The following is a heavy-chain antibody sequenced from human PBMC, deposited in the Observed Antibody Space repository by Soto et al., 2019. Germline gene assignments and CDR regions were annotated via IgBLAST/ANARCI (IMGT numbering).Heavy chain of an antibody. J-gene: IGHJ3*02. CDR1: GYSFTKYW. Sequence: PGESLKISCKGSGYSFTKYWIGWVRQMPGKGLEWMAIIYPDESDTKYSPSFQGQVTISADKSISTAYLQWSSLKASDTAMYYCARQPISGDAFDIWGQGKMVTVSS. V-gene: IGHV5-51*01. CDR2: IYPDESDT. CDR3: ARQPISGDAFDI. D-gene: IGHD1-26*01.